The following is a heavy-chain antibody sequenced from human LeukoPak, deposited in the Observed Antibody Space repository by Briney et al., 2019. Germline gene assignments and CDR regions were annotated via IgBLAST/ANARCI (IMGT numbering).Heavy chain of an antibody. CDR2: ISSSGNTI. CDR3: AREMGRGAVHYYYYMDV. CDR1: GFTFSDYY. J-gene: IGHJ6*03. Sequence: TGGSLRLSCAASGFTFSDYYMSWIRQAPGKGLEWVSYISSSGNTIYYADSVKGRFTISRDNAKNSLYLQMNSLRAEDTAVYYCAREMGRGAVHYYYYMDVWGKGTTVTVSS. D-gene: IGHD3-10*01. V-gene: IGHV3-11*04.